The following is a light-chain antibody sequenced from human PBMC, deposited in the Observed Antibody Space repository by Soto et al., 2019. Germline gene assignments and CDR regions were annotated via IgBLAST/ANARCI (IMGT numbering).Light chain of an antibody. CDR2: LGS. Sequence: DIVMTQSPFSLPVTPGEPASISCRSSQSLQHSNGNYYLDWYLQKPGQSPQLLIYLGSNRASGVPDRFSGSGSGTDFTLKISRVEAEDVGVYYCMQALQVPWTFGQGTKVEIK. CDR1: QSLQHSNGNYY. J-gene: IGKJ1*01. CDR3: MQALQVPWT. V-gene: IGKV2-28*01.